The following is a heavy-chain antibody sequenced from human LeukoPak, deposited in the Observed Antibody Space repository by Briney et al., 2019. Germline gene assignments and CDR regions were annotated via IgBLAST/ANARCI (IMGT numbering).Heavy chain of an antibody. CDR2: ISGSGGST. J-gene: IGHJ4*02. Sequence: GGSLRLSCAASGFTFSSYAMSWVRQAPGKGLEWVSAISGSGGSTYYADSVKGRFTISRDNSKNTLYLQMNGLRAEDTAVYYCAKDLSAYVRNFDSWGQGTLVTVSS. CDR3: AKDLSAYVRNFDS. D-gene: IGHD5-12*01. CDR1: GFTFSSYA. V-gene: IGHV3-23*01.